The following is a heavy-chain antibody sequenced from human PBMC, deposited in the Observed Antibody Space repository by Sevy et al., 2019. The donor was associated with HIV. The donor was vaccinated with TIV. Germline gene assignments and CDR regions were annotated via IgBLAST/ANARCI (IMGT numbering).Heavy chain of an antibody. CDR3: ARDRKYYDYVWGTKNDAFDI. CDR1: GFTFSSYE. J-gene: IGHJ3*02. Sequence: GGSLRLSCAASGFTFSSYEMNWVRQAPGKGLEWVSYISSSGSTIYYADSVKGRFTISRDNAKNSLYLQMNSLRAEDTAVYYCARDRKYYDYVWGTKNDAFDIWGQGTMVTVSS. CDR2: ISSSGSTI. D-gene: IGHD3-16*01. V-gene: IGHV3-48*03.